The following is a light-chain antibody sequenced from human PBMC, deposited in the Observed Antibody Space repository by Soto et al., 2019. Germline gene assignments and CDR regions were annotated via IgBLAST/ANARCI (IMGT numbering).Light chain of an antibody. CDR3: QQFNSYLFT. Sequence: AIQLTQSPSSLSASVGDRVTITCRASQGISSALAWYQQKPGKAPKLLIYDASSLESGVPSRFSGSGSGTDFNLHLSSLQPEDFSTYYCQQFNSYLFTFGPGTKVDIK. V-gene: IGKV1-13*02. CDR1: QGISSA. J-gene: IGKJ3*01. CDR2: DAS.